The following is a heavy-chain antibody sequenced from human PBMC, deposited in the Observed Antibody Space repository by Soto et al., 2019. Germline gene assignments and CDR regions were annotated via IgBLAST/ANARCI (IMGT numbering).Heavy chain of an antibody. J-gene: IGHJ3*02. V-gene: IGHV6-1*01. CDR2: TYYRSKWYN. Sequence: SPTLSLTCAISGDRVCSNRWAWNWIRQSPSRGLEWLGRTYYRSKWYNDYAVSVKSRITINPDTSKNQFSLQLNSVTPEDTAVYYCARKQWLMSTEAFDIWGQGTMVTVSS. D-gene: IGHD6-19*01. CDR1: GDRVCSNRWA. CDR3: ARKQWLMSTEAFDI.